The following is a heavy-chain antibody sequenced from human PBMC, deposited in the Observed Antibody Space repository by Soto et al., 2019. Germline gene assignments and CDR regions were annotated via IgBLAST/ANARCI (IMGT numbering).Heavy chain of an antibody. V-gene: IGHV1-8*01. Sequence: QVQLVQSGAEVNKPGASVKVYCKASGYTFTSYDINWVRQATGQGLEWMGYMNPHRGNTGYAQKFQGRVTITRNSSISTAYMELSSLTSEDTAVYYCARGTTAGGMDVWGQGTTVTVSS. CDR1: GYTFTSYD. CDR2: MNPHRGNT. J-gene: IGHJ6*02. CDR3: ARGTTAGGMDV. D-gene: IGHD4-4*01.